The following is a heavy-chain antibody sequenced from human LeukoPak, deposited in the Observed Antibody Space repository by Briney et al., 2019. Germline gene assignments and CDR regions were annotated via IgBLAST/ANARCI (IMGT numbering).Heavy chain of an antibody. D-gene: IGHD3-22*01. CDR2: INPNSGGT. CDR3: ARDWGSPAGGSGYYDY. J-gene: IGHJ4*02. CDR1: GYTFTGYY. V-gene: IGHV1-2*02. Sequence: ASVKVSCKASGYTFTGYYMHWVRQAPGQGLEWMGWINPNSGGTNYAQKFQGRVTMTRDTSISTAYMELSRLRSDDTAVYYCARDWGSPAGGSGYYDYWGQGTLVTVSS.